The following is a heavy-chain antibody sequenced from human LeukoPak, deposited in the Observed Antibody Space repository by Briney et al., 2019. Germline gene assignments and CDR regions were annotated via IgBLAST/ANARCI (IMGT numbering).Heavy chain of an antibody. CDR3: ARGFYYDSSGTFGY. J-gene: IGHJ4*02. V-gene: IGHV3-30-3*01. Sequence: GRSLRLSCAASGFTFSSYAMHWVRQAPGKGLEWVAVISYDGSNKYYAVSVKGRFTISRDNSKNTLYLQMNSLRAEDTAVYYCARGFYYDSSGTFGYWGQGTLVTVSS. D-gene: IGHD3-22*01. CDR2: ISYDGSNK. CDR1: GFTFSSYA.